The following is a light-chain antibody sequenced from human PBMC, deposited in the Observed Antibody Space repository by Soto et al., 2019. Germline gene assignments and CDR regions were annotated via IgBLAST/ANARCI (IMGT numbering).Light chain of an antibody. CDR3: SSFTSSNTYV. Sequence: QSVLTQPPSVSGSPGQSVAISCTGTSSDIGAYNRVSWYQQPPGTAPKLMIYDVNNRPSGGPDRFSGSKSGNTASLTISGLQADDEADYYCSSFTSSNTYVFGTGTKVTVL. CDR1: SSDIGAYNR. J-gene: IGLJ1*01. V-gene: IGLV2-18*02. CDR2: DVN.